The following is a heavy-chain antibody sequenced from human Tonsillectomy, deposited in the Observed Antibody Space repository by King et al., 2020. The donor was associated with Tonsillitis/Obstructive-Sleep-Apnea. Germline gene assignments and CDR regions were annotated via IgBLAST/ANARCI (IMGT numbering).Heavy chain of an antibody. CDR3: ARISVAAATGYYYYYMDV. V-gene: IGHV5-10-1*01. CDR1: GYSFTSYW. J-gene: IGHJ6*03. Sequence: VQLVESGAEVKKPGESLRISCKGSGYSFTSYWITWVRQMPGKGLEWMGRIDPSDSYTNYSPSFQGHGTISADKSISTAYLQWSSLRASDTAMYYCARISVAAATGYYYYYMDVWGKGTTVTVSS. CDR2: IDPSDSYT. D-gene: IGHD2-15*01.